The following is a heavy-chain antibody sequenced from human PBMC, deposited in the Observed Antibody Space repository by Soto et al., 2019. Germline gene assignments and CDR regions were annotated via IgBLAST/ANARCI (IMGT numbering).Heavy chain of an antibody. Sequence: SETLSLTCTGSGGAISISNYYLGWIRQPPGKGLEWIGSIYYSGSTSYNSSLKSRVTISVDTSKNQFSLRLRSVTAADTAVYYCASTNLGAFDIWGQGTMVTVSS. V-gene: IGHV4-39*01. D-gene: IGHD1-7*01. J-gene: IGHJ3*02. CDR3: ASTNLGAFDI. CDR1: GGAISISNYY. CDR2: IYYSGST.